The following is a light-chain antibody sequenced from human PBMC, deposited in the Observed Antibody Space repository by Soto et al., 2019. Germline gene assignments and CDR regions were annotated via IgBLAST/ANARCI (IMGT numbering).Light chain of an antibody. CDR3: SSYTSNTTPV. CDR2: AVS. V-gene: IGLV2-14*01. Sequence: QSALTQPASVSGSPGQSITISCTGTSSDVGGYAYVSWYQQYPGKAPKLVISAVSNRPSGVSHRFSGSRSGNTASLTISGLQAEDEADYYCSSYTSNTTPVFGGGTKATVL. J-gene: IGLJ3*02. CDR1: SSDVGGYAY.